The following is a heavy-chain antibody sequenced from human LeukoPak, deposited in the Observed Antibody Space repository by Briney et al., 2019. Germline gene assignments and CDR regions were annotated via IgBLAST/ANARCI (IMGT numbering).Heavy chain of an antibody. D-gene: IGHD1-1*01. J-gene: IGHJ5*02. CDR2: IYWGDDK. CDR3: AHRQANDWFDP. CDR1: GFSLTTSGVA. V-gene: IGHV2-5*02. Sequence: SGPTLVNPTQTLTLTSTFSGFSLTTSGVAVGWLRQPPGKALEWLTLIYWGDDKRFSPSLKTRLTITKDTSKNQVVLTMTNMDPVDTATYYCAHRQANDWFDPWGQGTLVTVSS.